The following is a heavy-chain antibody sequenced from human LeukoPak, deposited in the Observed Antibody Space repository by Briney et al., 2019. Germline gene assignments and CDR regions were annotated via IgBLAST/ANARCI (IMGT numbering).Heavy chain of an antibody. Sequence: GGSLRLSCAASGFSFSSHAMHWVRQAPGKGLEWVAAISYDGSNKYYADSVKGRFTISRDNSKNTLYLQMNSLRAEDTAVYYCARELASYDSSGYMDYWGQGTLVTVSS. V-gene: IGHV3-30-3*01. CDR1: GFSFSSHA. J-gene: IGHJ4*02. D-gene: IGHD3-22*01. CDR3: ARELASYDSSGYMDY. CDR2: ISYDGSNK.